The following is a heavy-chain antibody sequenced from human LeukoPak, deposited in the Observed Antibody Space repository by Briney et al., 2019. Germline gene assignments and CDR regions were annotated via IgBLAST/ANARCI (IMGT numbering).Heavy chain of an antibody. V-gene: IGHV4-4*09. J-gene: IGHJ6*03. D-gene: IGHD3-3*01. CDR2: IYNGVPT. Sequence: SETLSLTCTTSGVSISRFYWSWVRQPPGKGLEWIANIYNGVPTFFNPSLKSRATISVDTSKGQFSLQLASVTAADTAVYYCARVASPTITIFGVVHYYYYYMDVWGKGTTVTVSS. CDR3: ARVASPTITIFGVVHYYYYYMDV. CDR1: GVSISRFY.